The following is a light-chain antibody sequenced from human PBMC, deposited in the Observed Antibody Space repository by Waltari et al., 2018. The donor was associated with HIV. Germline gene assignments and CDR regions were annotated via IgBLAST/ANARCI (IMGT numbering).Light chain of an antibody. V-gene: IGLV1-47*01. CDR1: SSNIGSNY. CDR2: MSD. CDR3: AAWDDSLSATV. Sequence: QSVLTQPPSASGTPGQRVTISCSGSSSNIGSNYVYWYQRLPGTAPTPLIYMSDQRPSGVPDLFSESKSGTSASLAIRGLRSEDEAEYYCAAWDDSLSATVFGGGTKLTVL. J-gene: IGLJ2*01.